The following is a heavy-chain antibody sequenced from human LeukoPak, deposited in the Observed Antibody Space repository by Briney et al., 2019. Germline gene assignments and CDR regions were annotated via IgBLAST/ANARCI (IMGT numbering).Heavy chain of an antibody. V-gene: IGHV3-9*03. CDR2: ISWNSGTV. Sequence: PGRSLRLSCAASGFNFNDYAMHWVRQAPGKGLEWVSGISWNSGTVAYADSVKGRFTISRDNSKKSIYLQMNSLRAEDMALYYCAKASADWYFDLWGRGTLVTVSS. CDR3: AKASADWYFDL. J-gene: IGHJ2*01. CDR1: GFNFNDYA. D-gene: IGHD2-2*01.